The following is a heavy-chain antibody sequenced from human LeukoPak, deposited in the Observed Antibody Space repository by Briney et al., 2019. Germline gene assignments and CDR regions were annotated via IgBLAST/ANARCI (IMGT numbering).Heavy chain of an antibody. Sequence: AGSLRLSCAASGFTFSNYNMNWVRQAPGKGMEWVSHITSSSTIYYADSVKGRFTISRDNAKNSLSLQMNTLRDEDTAVYYCARRFDSWGQGTLVTVSS. CDR2: ITSSSTI. J-gene: IGHJ4*02. CDR3: ARRFDS. V-gene: IGHV3-48*02. CDR1: GFTFSNYN.